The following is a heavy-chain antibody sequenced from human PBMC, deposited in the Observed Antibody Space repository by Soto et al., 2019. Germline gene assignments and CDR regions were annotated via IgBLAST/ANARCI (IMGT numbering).Heavy chain of an antibody. V-gene: IGHV5-51*01. CDR2: IYPGDSDT. D-gene: IGHD2-21*02. Sequence: GESLKISCKGSGYSFTSYWIGWVRQMPGKGLEWMGIIYPGDSDTRYSPSFQGQVTISADKSISTAYLQWSSLKASDTAMYYCATQAYCGGDCYPEYFQHCGQGTLVTVSS. J-gene: IGHJ1*01. CDR1: GYSFTSYW. CDR3: ATQAYCGGDCYPEYFQH.